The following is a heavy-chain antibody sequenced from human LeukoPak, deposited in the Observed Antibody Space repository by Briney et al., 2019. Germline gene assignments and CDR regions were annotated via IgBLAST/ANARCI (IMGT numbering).Heavy chain of an antibody. CDR2: INPNSAAT. V-gene: IGHV1-2*02. Sequence: ASVKVSCKASGYTLTDYYIHWLRQAPGQGLEWMGWINPNSAATNYVQYFEGRVTMTRDTSSSTVYMELSRLRSDDTAVYYCARSLGSLKEYWWFDPWGQGTLVTVSS. J-gene: IGHJ5*02. D-gene: IGHD2/OR15-2a*01. CDR3: ARSLGSLKEYWWFDP. CDR1: GYTLTDYY.